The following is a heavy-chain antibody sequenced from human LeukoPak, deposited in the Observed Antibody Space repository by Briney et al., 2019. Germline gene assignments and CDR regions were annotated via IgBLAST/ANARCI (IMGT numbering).Heavy chain of an antibody. D-gene: IGHD5-18*01. CDR3: ARELYSYGYYYYYYYMDV. J-gene: IGHJ6*03. Sequence: PSETLSLTCTVSGGSISSGSYYWSWIRQTAGKGLEWIGRIYTSGSTNYNTSLKSRVTISVDTSKNQFSLKLSSVTAADTAVYYCARELYSYGYYYYYYYMDVWGKGTTVTISS. CDR2: IYTSGST. V-gene: IGHV4-61*02. CDR1: GGSISSGSYY.